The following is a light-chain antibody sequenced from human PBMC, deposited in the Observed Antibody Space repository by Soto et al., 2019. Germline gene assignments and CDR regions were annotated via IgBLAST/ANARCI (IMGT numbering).Light chain of an antibody. J-gene: IGKJ2*01. CDR3: QQYGSSQYT. CDR2: GAS. V-gene: IGKV3-20*01. CDR1: QSVNNNY. Sequence: EIVLTQSPGTLSLSPGERATLYCRASQSVNNNYLAWYQQKPGQAPRILIYGASSRATGIPDRFSGSGSGTDFTLTISRLEPEDFAVYYCQQYGSSQYTFGQGTKLEIK.